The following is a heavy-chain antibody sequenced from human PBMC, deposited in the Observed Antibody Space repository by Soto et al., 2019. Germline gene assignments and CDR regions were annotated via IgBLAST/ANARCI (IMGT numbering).Heavy chain of an antibody. V-gene: IGHV4-39*01. D-gene: IGHD2-2*01. J-gene: IGHJ3*02. CDR2: IYYSGGT. Sequence: SETLSLTCTVSGGSISSSSYYWGWIRQPPGKGLEWIGSIYYSGGTYYNPSLKSRVTISVDTSKNQFSLKLSSVTAADTAVYYCARGRGGWFINQLLNAFDIWGQGTMVTVSS. CDR3: ARGRGGWFINQLLNAFDI. CDR1: GGSISSSSYY.